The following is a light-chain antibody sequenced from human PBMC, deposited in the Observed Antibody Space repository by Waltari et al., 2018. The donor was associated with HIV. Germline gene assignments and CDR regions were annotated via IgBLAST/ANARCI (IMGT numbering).Light chain of an antibody. V-gene: IGLV1-51*01. CDR1: STNIESNP. CDR2: DNN. J-gene: IGLJ1*01. CDR3: GAWDRSLSVFL. Sequence: QSALTQPPSLSAAPGQGVTISCSESSTNIESNPVLWYQQLPGAAPKLLIYDNNYRASGIPDRFFGSKSGTSATLGITGLQTGDEADYYCGAWDRSLSVFLFGIGTKVTVL.